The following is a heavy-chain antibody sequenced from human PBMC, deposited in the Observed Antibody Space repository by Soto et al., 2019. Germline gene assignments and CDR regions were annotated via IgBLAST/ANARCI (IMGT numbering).Heavy chain of an antibody. J-gene: IGHJ1*01. CDR3: ARRRPPGDSSGYFQH. Sequence: SVKVSCKASGGTFSSYAISWVRQAPGQGLEWMGGIIPIFGTANYAQKFQGRVTITADESTSTAYMELSSLRSEDTAVYYCARRRPPGDSSGYFQHWGQGALVTVSS. D-gene: IGHD3-22*01. V-gene: IGHV1-69*13. CDR1: GGTFSSYA. CDR2: IIPIFGTA.